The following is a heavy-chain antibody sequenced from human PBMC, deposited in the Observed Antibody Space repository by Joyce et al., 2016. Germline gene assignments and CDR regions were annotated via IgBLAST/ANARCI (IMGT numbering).Heavy chain of an antibody. CDR2: IWYEGGKK. Sequence: QVQLVESGGGGVQPGRTLRLSCAASGFNFKNYAMHWVRQAPGKGVEWGSVIWYEGGKKYYADSVKGRFTISRDNSKNTLYLQLDSLRAEDTAVYYCARESYDVLAGYYPNFDYWGRGTLVTVSS. J-gene: IGHJ4*02. D-gene: IGHD3-9*01. CDR1: GFNFKNYA. V-gene: IGHV3-33*01. CDR3: ARESYDVLAGYYPNFDY.